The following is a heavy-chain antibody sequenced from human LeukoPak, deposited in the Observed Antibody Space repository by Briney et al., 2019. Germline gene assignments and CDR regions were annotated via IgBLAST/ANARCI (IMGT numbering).Heavy chain of an antibody. D-gene: IGHD3-9*01. CDR1: NYTFTSYG. Sequence: EASVKVSCKASNYTFTSYGISWVRQAPGQGLEWMAWINAYNGDTNYAQKFQGRVTITRDTSASTAYMELSSLRSEDTAVYYCARARNYDILTGHPLPSGYYGMDVWGQGTTVTVSS. J-gene: IGHJ6*02. V-gene: IGHV1-18*01. CDR3: ARARNYDILTGHPLPSGYYGMDV. CDR2: INAYNGDT.